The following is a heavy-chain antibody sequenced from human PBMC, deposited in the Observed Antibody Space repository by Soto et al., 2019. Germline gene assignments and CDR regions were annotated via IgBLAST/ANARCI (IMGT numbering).Heavy chain of an antibody. CDR1: GFALTTSGVG. V-gene: IGHV2-5*02. CDR2: IYWDDDK. J-gene: IGHJ4*02. CDR3: AHRVLRTVFGLVTTTAIYFDF. D-gene: IGHD3-3*01. Sequence: QITLNESGPTVVRPTETLTLTCRFSGFALTTSGVGVGWIRQSPGKAPEWLALIYWDDDKRYSASLKSRPTTTKDTSKNQVVLTVSDLDPTDTATYYCAHRVLRTVFGLVTTTAIYFDFWGQGTPVAVSS.